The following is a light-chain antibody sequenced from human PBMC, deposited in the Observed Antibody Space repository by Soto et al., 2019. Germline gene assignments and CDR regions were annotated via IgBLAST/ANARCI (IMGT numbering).Light chain of an antibody. Sequence: EIMMTQSPATLSVSPGERATLSCRASQSVRNNLAWYQHKPGQVPRLLIYYASTRDTGIPARFRGSGSGTEFTLTISSLQSEDVAVYYCQQYNNWPPITFGQGTLLESK. CDR2: YAS. CDR3: QQYNNWPPIT. V-gene: IGKV3-15*01. CDR1: QSVRNN. J-gene: IGKJ5*01.